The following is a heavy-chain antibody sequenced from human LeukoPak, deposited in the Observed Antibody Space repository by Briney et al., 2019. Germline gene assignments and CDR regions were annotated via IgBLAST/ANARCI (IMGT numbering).Heavy chain of an antibody. Sequence: SETPSLTCTVSGGSISSSSYYWGWIRQPPGKGLEWIGSIYYSGSTYYNPSLNSRVTISIDTSKNQFSLKLSSVTAADTAVYYCARGGLVVTTPRRWYWGQGTLVTLSS. CDR3: ARGGLVVTTPRRWY. D-gene: IGHD4-23*01. CDR1: GGSISSSSYY. CDR2: IYYSGST. V-gene: IGHV4-39*01. J-gene: IGHJ4*02.